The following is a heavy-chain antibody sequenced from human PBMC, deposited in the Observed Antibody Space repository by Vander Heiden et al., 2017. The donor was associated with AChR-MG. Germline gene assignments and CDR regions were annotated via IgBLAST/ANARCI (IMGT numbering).Heavy chain of an antibody. J-gene: IGHJ6*03. Sequence: EVQLVESGGGLVQPGGSLRLSCAASVSTFSSYWMHWVRQAPGKGLVWVSRINSDGSSTSDADSVKGRVTISRDNAKNTLYLQMNSLRAEDTAVYYWARDRRVCMDVWGKCYTVSVSS. CDR2: INSDGSST. CDR3: ARDRRVCMDV. D-gene: IGHD3-16*01. CDR1: VSTFSSYW. V-gene: IGHV3-74*01.